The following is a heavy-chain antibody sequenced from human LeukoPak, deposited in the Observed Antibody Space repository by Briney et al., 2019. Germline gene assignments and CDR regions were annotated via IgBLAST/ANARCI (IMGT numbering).Heavy chain of an antibody. CDR3: ASSRGYSYGRIDY. D-gene: IGHD5-18*01. CDR1: GGTFSSYA. CDR2: IIPIFGTA. J-gene: IGHJ4*02. Sequence: SVKVSCKASGGTFSSYAISWVRQAPGQGLEWMGGIIPIFGTANYARKFQGRVTITTDESTSTAYMELSSLRSEDTAVYYCASSRGYSYGRIDYWGQGTLVTVSS. V-gene: IGHV1-69*05.